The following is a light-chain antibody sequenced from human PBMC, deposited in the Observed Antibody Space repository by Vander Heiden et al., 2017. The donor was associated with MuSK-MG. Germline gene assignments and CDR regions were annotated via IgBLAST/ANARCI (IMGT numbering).Light chain of an antibody. J-gene: IGLJ7*01. V-gene: IGLV3-1*01. Sequence: SSDLTQPPSVSVSPGQTATITCSGDKLVANYASWYQQKPGQTPVLVIYEDVKRPSGIPERFSGSSSGNTASLTITGTQSMDEADYFCQTWDITTVVLGGGTHLTVL. CDR1: KLVANY. CDR2: EDV. CDR3: QTWDITTVV.